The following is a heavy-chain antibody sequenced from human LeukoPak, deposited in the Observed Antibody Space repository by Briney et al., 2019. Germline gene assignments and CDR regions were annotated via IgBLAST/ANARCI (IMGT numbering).Heavy chain of an antibody. J-gene: IGHJ4*02. CDR1: GFTFSNYA. CDR2: ISGSGDTT. V-gene: IGHV3-23*01. D-gene: IGHD3-16*01. CDR3: AKTLWGGFDY. Sequence: GASLRLSCAASGFTFSNYAMTWVRQAPGKGLECVSDISGSGDTTYYADSVKGRFTISRDNSKNTLYLQMNSLTAEDTAVYYCAKTLWGGFDYWGQGILVTVSS.